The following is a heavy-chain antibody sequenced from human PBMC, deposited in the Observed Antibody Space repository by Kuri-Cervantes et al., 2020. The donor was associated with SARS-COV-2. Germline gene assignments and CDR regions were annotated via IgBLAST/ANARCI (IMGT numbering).Heavy chain of an antibody. V-gene: IGHV4-39*01. J-gene: IGHJ4*02. D-gene: IGHD3-9*01. Sequence: GSLRLSCSVSGGSISSSGHYWGWVRQPPGKGLEWIGSIYFSGSTYYTPSLKSRVTISVDTSENQFSLKLTSVTATDTAVYYCGRQASDWHIDYWGQGPLVTVSS. CDR1: GGSISSSGHY. CDR3: GRQASDWHIDY. CDR2: IYFSGST.